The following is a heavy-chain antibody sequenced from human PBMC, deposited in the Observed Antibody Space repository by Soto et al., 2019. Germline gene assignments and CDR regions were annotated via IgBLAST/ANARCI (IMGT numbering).Heavy chain of an antibody. CDR3: ARGGIAVAGRLDY. V-gene: IGHV3-33*01. CDR2: IWYDGSNK. CDR1: GFTFSSYG. Sequence: QVQLVESGGGVVQPGRSLRLSCAAPGFTFSSYGMHWVRQAPGKGLGWVAVIWYDGSNKYYADSVKGRFTISRDNSKNTLYLQMNRLRAEDTAVYYRARGGIAVAGRLDYWGQGTLVTVSS. J-gene: IGHJ4*02. D-gene: IGHD6-19*01.